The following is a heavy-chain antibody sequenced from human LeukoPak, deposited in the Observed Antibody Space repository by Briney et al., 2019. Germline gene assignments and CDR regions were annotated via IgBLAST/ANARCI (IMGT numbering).Heavy chain of an antibody. D-gene: IGHD3-10*01. CDR1: GFTFSSYW. V-gene: IGHV3-7*01. CDR3: ARNPVRGVIIMEVWVDY. J-gene: IGHJ4*02. Sequence: GGSLRLSCAASGFTFSSYWMSWVRQAPGKGLEWVANIKQGGSEKYYVDSVKGRFTISRDNAKNSLYLQMNSLRAEDTAVYYCARNPVRGVIIMEVWVDYWGQGTLVTVSS. CDR2: IKQGGSEK.